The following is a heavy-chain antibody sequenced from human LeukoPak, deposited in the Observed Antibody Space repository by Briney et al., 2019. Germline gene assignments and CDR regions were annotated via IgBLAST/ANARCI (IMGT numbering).Heavy chain of an antibody. V-gene: IGHV5-51*03. CDR3: VRRRYCSSTSCYAGAFDI. J-gene: IGHJ3*02. CDR2: IYPGDSDT. D-gene: IGHD2-2*01. Sequence: NKPGESLKISCKGSGYTFTNYWIGWVRQMPGKGLEWMGIIYPGDSDTRYSPSFQGQVTISADKSISTAHLQWSSLKASDSAMYYCVRRRYCSSTSCYAGAFDIWGKGQWSPSLQ. CDR1: GYTFTNYW.